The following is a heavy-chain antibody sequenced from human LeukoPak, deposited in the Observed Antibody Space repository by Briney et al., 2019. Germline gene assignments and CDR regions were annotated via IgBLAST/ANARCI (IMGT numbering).Heavy chain of an antibody. D-gene: IGHD3-9*01. J-gene: IGHJ4*02. V-gene: IGHV4-39*07. CDR1: DDSITSSSYY. CDR2: IYYSGST. CDR3: AREDILTGYSDY. Sequence: SETLSLTCTVSDDSITSSSYYWAWIRQSPGKGLEFIGTIYYSGSTDYNPSLKSRVTISIDTSTNRFSLSLSSVTAADTAVYYCAREDILTGYSDYWGQGTLVTVSS.